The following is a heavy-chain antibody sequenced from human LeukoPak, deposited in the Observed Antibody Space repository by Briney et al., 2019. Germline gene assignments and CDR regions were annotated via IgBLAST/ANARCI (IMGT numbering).Heavy chain of an antibody. CDR1: GFTLSNAW. Sequence: GGSLRLSCAASGFTLSNAWMNWVRQAPSKGLEWVGLIKSKANGETRDYAAPVKGRFTLSRDESDNTLYMQMNSLKSEDTAVYYCVPEVSGSFSTWGQGTLVTVSS. CDR2: IKSKANGETR. CDR3: VPEVSGSFST. D-gene: IGHD1-26*01. V-gene: IGHV3-15*01. J-gene: IGHJ4*02.